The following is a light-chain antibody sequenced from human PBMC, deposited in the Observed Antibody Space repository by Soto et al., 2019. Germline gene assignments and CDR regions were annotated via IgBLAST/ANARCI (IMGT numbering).Light chain of an antibody. CDR2: GAS. V-gene: IGKV1-6*01. J-gene: IGKJ2*01. Sequence: IQMTQSPSSVSASVGDRVTITCRASQGIRDELAWYQQKPGKAPNLLIYGASRLESGVPSRFSGSGSGTDFSLTIYSLRPEDSATYFCLQDYNYPRTFGQGTKLQIK. CDR3: LQDYNYPRT. CDR1: QGIRDE.